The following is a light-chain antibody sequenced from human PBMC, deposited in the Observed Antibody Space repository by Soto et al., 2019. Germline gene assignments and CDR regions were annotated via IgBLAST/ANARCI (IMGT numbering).Light chain of an antibody. CDR3: QQYNGYRWT. CDR1: QSISNW. V-gene: IGKV1-5*03. CDR2: KAY. Sequence: DIQMTQSPSTLSASVGDRVTITCRASQSISNWLAWHQQKPGKVPKILIYKAYSLESGVPSRFSGSGSGTEFTLTIRSLQPEDFATYYCQQYNGYRWTFGQGTKVDIK. J-gene: IGKJ1*01.